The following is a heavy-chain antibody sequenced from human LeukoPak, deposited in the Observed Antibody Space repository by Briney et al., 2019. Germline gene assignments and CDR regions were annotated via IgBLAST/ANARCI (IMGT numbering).Heavy chain of an antibody. J-gene: IGHJ1*01. Sequence: SETLSLTCAVYGGSFSGYYWSWIRHPPGKGLEGIGEINHSGSANYNPSLKSRVTISVDTSKNQFSLKLSSVTAADTAVYYCAREHDYYDSRVLGYFQHWGQGTLVTVSS. V-gene: IGHV4-34*01. CDR3: AREHDYYDSRVLGYFQH. CDR2: INHSGSA. D-gene: IGHD3-22*01. CDR1: GGSFSGYY.